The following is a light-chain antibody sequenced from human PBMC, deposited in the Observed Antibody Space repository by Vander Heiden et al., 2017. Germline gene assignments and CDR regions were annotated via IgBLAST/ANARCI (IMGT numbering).Light chain of an antibody. V-gene: IGKV1-6*01. Sequence: AIQMTQSPSSLSASVGDRVTITCRASQGIRNYLGWYQQKPGKVPKLLISAASNLQGGVPSRFSGSGSGTDFTLTISGLHPEDFATYYCLQDYDYPYTFGQGTKLQIK. J-gene: IGKJ2*01. CDR1: QGIRNY. CDR2: AAS. CDR3: LQDYDYPYT.